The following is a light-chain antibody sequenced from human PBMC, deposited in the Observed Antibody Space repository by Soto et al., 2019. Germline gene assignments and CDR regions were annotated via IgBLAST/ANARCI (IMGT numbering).Light chain of an antibody. J-gene: IGLJ1*01. CDR1: SSDVGSYNL. Sequence: LTQPSSVSGSPGQSITISCTGTSSDVGSYNLVSWYQQHPGKAPKLMIYEGSKRPSGVSNRFSGSKSGNTASLTISGLQAEDEADYYCCSYAGSSTFFGTGTKVTVL. CDR2: EGS. V-gene: IGLV2-23*03. CDR3: CSYAGSSTF.